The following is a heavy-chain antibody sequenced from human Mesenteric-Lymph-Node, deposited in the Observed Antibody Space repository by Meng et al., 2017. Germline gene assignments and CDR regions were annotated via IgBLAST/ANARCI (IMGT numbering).Heavy chain of an antibody. CDR3: ASFDHIPRRNYFDY. CDR2: IHHSGSA. Sequence: QVQLQESGPGLVKPSGTLPLTCAVSGGSISSSNWWSWVRQPPGKGLEWIGYIHHSGSAYYNPSLKSRVSISVDTSKNQFSLNLNSMTAADTAVYYCASFDHIPRRNYFDYWGQGTLVTVSS. J-gene: IGHJ4*02. D-gene: IGHD2-21*01. CDR1: GGSISSSNW. V-gene: IGHV4-4*02.